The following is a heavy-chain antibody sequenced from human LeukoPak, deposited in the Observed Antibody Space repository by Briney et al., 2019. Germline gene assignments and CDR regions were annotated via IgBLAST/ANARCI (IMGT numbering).Heavy chain of an antibody. V-gene: IGHV3-48*01. CDR2: ISGSTTVI. CDR3: SRGLYYMDV. J-gene: IGHJ6*03. Sequence: GGSLRLSCAASGFSFNTHTLAWVRQAPGKGLEWVSYISGSTTVIHYADSVKGRFTISRDNAKNSLYLQMSSLKVEDTAIYYCSRGLYYMDVWGNETTVTVSS. CDR1: GFSFNTHT.